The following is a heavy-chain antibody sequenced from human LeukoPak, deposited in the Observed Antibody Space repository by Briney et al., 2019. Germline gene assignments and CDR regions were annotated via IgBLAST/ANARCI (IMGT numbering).Heavy chain of an antibody. Sequence: VGSLRLSCAASGFTFSSYSMNWVRQAPGKGQEWILYICFSSATVYYVASVQVRFTISRDNAKNSLYLQLNSLTAENTAVYHFARASYDNSGYYSGAGARGDYWGQGILVSVSS. CDR1: GFTFSSYS. CDR3: ARASYDNSGYYSGAGARGDY. J-gene: IGHJ4*02. V-gene: IGHV3-48*01. D-gene: IGHD3-22*01. CDR2: ICFSSATV.